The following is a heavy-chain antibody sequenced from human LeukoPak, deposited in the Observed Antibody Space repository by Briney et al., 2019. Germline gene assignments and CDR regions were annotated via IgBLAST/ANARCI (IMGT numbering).Heavy chain of an antibody. Sequence: GGSLRLSCAASGFTFSSYAMHWVRQAPGKGLEYVSGISSNGGSTYYANSVKGRFTISRDNSKNTLYLQMGSLRAEDMAVYYCARGPYCSSTSCPVPSWNWFDPWGQGTLVTVSS. CDR1: GFTFSSYA. CDR3: ARGPYCSSTSCPVPSWNWFDP. D-gene: IGHD2-2*01. J-gene: IGHJ5*02. CDR2: ISSNGGST. V-gene: IGHV3-64*01.